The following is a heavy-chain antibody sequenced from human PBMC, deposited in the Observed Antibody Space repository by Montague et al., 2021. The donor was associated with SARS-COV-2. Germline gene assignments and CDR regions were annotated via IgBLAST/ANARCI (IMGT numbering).Heavy chain of an antibody. Sequence: SLRLSFAASGFTFSSYAMHWVRQAPGKGLEWVAVISYDGSNKYYVDSVKGRFTISRDNSKNTLYLQMNSLRAEDTAVYYCARDPYSSRWSWTYYHYGMDVWGQGTTVTVSS. CDR2: ISYDGSNK. CDR1: GFTFSSYA. J-gene: IGHJ6*02. CDR3: ARDPYSSRWSWTYYHYGMDV. D-gene: IGHD6-13*01. V-gene: IGHV3-30*04.